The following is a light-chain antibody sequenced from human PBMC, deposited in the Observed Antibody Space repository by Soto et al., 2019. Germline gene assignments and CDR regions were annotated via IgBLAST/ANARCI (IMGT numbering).Light chain of an antibody. V-gene: IGLV2-8*01. CDR2: EVI. CDR1: SSDVGGYEY. J-gene: IGLJ2*01. CDR3: SSYAGCNNFHVL. Sequence: QSALTQPPSASGSPGQSVTISCTGSSSDVGGYEYVSWYQQHPGKAPKLIIYEVIKRPSGVPDRFSGSKSGNTASLTVSGLQAEDEADYYCSSYAGCNNFHVLFGGGTKVTVL.